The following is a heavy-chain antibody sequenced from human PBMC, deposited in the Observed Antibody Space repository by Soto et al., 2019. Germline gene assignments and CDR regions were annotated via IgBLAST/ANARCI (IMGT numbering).Heavy chain of an antibody. J-gene: IGHJ3*01. CDR3: AKDTVGGYSFWSGYYSDGLDV. Sequence: EVKLLESGGGLAQPGGSLRLSCVGSGFTFDSYALSWVRQAPGERRQWIAAISGSADGTDYAHSVRGRFTISRDNAKKTVHLQMDSLRVEDTAVYFCAKDTVGGYSFWSGYYSDGLDVWGQGTLVTVS. D-gene: IGHD3-3*01. V-gene: IGHV3-23*01. CDR2: ISGSADGT. CDR1: GFTFDSYA.